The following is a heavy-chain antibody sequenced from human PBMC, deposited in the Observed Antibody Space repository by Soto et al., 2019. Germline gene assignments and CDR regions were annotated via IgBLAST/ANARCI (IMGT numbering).Heavy chain of an antibody. J-gene: IGHJ6*03. Sequence: EVQLVESGGGLVQPWGFLRLSCAATGFTFSSYSMSWVRQAPGEGLEGVSYVSSSSTTIFYADYVKGRFTISRDNGKNSLYLQMNSLRAEDTAVYYGARVTSYYYMDIWGKGTTVTVSS. CDR3: ARVTSYYYMDI. CDR2: VSSSSTTI. CDR1: GFTFSSYS. V-gene: IGHV3-48*01.